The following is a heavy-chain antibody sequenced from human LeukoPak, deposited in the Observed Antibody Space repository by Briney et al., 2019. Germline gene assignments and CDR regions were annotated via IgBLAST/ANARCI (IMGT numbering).Heavy chain of an antibody. V-gene: IGHV4-39*07. CDR2: IYTSGST. D-gene: IGHD3-3*01. Sequence: TSETLSLTCTVSGGSISSGSYYWGWIRQPPGKGLEWIGRIYTSGSTNYNPSLKSRVTMSVDTSKNQFSLKLSSVTAADTAVYYCARESTYYDFWSGYDYYYYMDVWGKGTTVTVSS. CDR1: GGSISSGSYY. J-gene: IGHJ6*03. CDR3: ARESTYYDFWSGYDYYYYMDV.